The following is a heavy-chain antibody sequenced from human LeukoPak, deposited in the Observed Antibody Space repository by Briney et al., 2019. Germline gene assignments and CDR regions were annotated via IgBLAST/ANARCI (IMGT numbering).Heavy chain of an antibody. CDR1: AGSISSYY. CDR3: ARGYYYYDSSGYYYWYFDL. Sequence: SETLSLTCTVSAGSISSYYWSWIRQPAGKGLEWIGRIYTSGSTNYNPSLKSRVTMSVDTSKNQFSLKLSSVTAADTAVYYCARGYYYYDSSGYYYWYFDLWGRGTLVTVSS. J-gene: IGHJ2*01. V-gene: IGHV4-4*07. CDR2: IYTSGST. D-gene: IGHD3-22*01.